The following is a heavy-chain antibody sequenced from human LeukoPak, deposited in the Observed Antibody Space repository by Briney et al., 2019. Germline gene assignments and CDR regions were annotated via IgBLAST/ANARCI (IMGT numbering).Heavy chain of an antibody. J-gene: IGHJ4*02. Sequence: GGSLRLSCAASGSTFSNSWMSWVRQAPGKGLEWVANIKKDGSEKYYVDSVRGRFIISRDNAKNSLYLQMNSLRAEDTAVYYCARDPGFGALDYWGQGTLVTVSS. CDR1: GSTFSNSW. D-gene: IGHD3-9*01. V-gene: IGHV3-7*05. CDR2: IKKDGSEK. CDR3: ARDPGFGALDY.